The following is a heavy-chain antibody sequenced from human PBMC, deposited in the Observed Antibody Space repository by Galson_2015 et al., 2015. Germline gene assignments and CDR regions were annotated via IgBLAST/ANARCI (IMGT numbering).Heavy chain of an antibody. Sequence: SVKVSCKASGSTFISYGISWVRQAPGQGLEWMGWISAYNGNTNYAQKLQGRVTMTTDTSTSTAYMELRSLRSDDTAVYYCARGLFLGGIAARRGWFDPWGQGTLVTVSS. CDR2: ISAYNGNT. V-gene: IGHV1-18*04. CDR1: GSTFISYG. J-gene: IGHJ5*02. D-gene: IGHD6-6*01. CDR3: ARGLFLGGIAARRGWFDP.